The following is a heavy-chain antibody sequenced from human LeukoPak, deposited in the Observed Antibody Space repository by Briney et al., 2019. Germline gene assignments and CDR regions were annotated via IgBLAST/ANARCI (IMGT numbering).Heavy chain of an antibody. CDR3: ARDPGLHPYYYYYYMDV. CDR1: VFTFSSYA. J-gene: IGHJ6*03. Sequence: GGSLRLSCAASVFTFSSYAMHWVRQAPGKGLEYVSAISSNGGSTYYANSVKGRFTISRDNSKNTLYLQMGSLRAEDMAVYYCARDPGLHPYYYYYYMDVWGKGTTVTVSS. CDR2: ISSNGGST. V-gene: IGHV3-64*01. D-gene: IGHD2-15*01.